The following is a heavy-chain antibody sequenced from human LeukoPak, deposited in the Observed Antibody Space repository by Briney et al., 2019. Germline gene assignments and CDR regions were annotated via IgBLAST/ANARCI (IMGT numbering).Heavy chain of an antibody. J-gene: IGHJ4*02. V-gene: IGHV1-69*01. Sequence: GSSVKVSCKASGGTFSSYAISWVRQAPGQGLEWMGGIIPIFGTANYAQKFQGRVTITAGESTSTAYMELSSLRSEDTAVYYCARSGSGYSYGYESGYFDYWGQGTLVTVSS. CDR1: GGTFSSYA. CDR2: IIPIFGTA. D-gene: IGHD5-18*01. CDR3: ARSGSGYSYGYESGYFDY.